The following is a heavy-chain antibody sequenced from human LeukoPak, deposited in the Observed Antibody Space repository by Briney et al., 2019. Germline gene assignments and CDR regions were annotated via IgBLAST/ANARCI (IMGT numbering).Heavy chain of an antibody. Sequence: SETLSLTCTVSGGSISSSSYYWGWIRQPPGKGLEWIGSIYYSGSTYYNPSLKSRVTISVDTSKNQFSLKLSSVTAADTAVYYCARVGEYYYMDVWGKGTTVTISS. CDR3: ARVGEYYYMDV. D-gene: IGHD3-16*01. CDR2: IYYSGST. J-gene: IGHJ6*03. V-gene: IGHV4-39*07. CDR1: GGSISSSSYY.